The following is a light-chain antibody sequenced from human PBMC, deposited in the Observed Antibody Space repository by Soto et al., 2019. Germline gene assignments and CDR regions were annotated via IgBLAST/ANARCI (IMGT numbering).Light chain of an antibody. Sequence: IVVTQSPGTLSLSPGKRATLSCSASQSVSRSYLAWYQQKPGQAPRLLIYGASTRASGVPERFSGSGSGTDFTLTITSLEPEDFAVYYCQQYGGTTCTLGQGTKVDIK. J-gene: IGKJ2*02. CDR3: QQYGGTTCT. CDR1: QSVSRSY. CDR2: GAS. V-gene: IGKV3-20*01.